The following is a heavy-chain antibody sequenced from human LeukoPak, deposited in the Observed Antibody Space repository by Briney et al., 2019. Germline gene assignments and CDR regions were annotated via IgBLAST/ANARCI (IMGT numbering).Heavy chain of an antibody. D-gene: IGHD3-22*01. V-gene: IGHV1-24*01. CDR3: ATVSYYYDSSGYQGYFQH. CDR2: FDPEDGET. J-gene: IGHJ1*01. Sequence: GASVKVSCKVSGYTLTELSIHWVRQAPGKGLEWMGSFDPEDGETIYAQRFQGRVTMTEDTSTDTAYMELSSLRSEDAAVYYCATVSYYYDSSGYQGYFQHWGQGTLVTVSS. CDR1: GYTLTELS.